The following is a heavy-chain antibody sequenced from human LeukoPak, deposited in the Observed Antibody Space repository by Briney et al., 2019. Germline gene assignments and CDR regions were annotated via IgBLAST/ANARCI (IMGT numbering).Heavy chain of an antibody. D-gene: IGHD2-21*02. J-gene: IGHJ4*02. Sequence: KPSETLSLTCTVSGGSISSYYWSWIRQPAGKGLEWIGSIYYSGSTYYNPSLKSRVIISVDTSKNQFSLKLSSVTAADTAVYYCARQDIVVVTAIDYWGQGTLVTVSS. CDR2: IYYSGST. V-gene: IGHV4-59*05. CDR1: GGSISSYY. CDR3: ARQDIVVVTAIDY.